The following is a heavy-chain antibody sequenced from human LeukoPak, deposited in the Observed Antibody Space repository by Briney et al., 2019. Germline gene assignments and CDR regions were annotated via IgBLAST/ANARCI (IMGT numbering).Heavy chain of an antibody. CDR3: ARGPLTLRSVLNPHVDI. CDR1: GGSVSSGSYY. J-gene: IGHJ3*02. D-gene: IGHD3-10*02. Sequence: SETLSLTCTVSGGSVSSGSYYWSWIRQHPGKGLEWIGYIYYSGSTYYNPSLKSRVTISVDTSKNQFSLKLSSVTAADTAVYYCARGPLTLRSVLNPHVDIWGQGTMVTVSS. V-gene: IGHV4-31*03. CDR2: IYYSGST.